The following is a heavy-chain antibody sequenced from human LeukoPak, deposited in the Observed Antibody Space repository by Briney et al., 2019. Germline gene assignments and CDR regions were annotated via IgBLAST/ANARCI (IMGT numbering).Heavy chain of an antibody. J-gene: IGHJ3*02. CDR1: GFTFSDYY. V-gene: IGHV4-38-2*02. CDR2: IYYTGNT. D-gene: IGHD2-15*01. CDR3: AREIYCSGGSCSLDAFDI. Sequence: GSLRLSCAASGFTFSDYYMGWIRQPPGKGLEWIGNIYYTGNTYYNSSLKSRVTISLDTSKNQFPLKLSSVTAADTAVYYCAREIYCSGGSCSLDAFDIWGQGTMVTVSS.